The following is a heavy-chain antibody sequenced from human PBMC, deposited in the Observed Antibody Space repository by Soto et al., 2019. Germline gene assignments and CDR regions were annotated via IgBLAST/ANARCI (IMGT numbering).Heavy chain of an antibody. J-gene: IGHJ3*02. CDR3: ARSQWLAHDAFDI. Sequence: ASVKVSCKASGYTFTSYAMHWVRQAPGQRLEWMGWINAGNGNTKYSQKFQGRVTITRDTSAGTAYMELSSLRSEDTAVYYCARSQWLAHDAFDIWGQGTMVTVSS. V-gene: IGHV1-3*01. CDR2: INAGNGNT. CDR1: GYTFTSYA. D-gene: IGHD6-19*01.